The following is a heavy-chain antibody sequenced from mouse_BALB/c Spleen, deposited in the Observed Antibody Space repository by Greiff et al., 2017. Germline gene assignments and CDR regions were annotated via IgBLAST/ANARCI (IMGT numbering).Heavy chain of an antibody. CDR3: TRDDYVAY. J-gene: IGHJ3*01. CDR2: INPSNGGT. CDR1: GYTFTSYY. Sequence: QVQLKQSGAELVKPGASVKLSCKASGYTFTSYYMYWVKQRPGQGLEWIGEINPSNGGTNFNEKFKSKATLTVDKSSSTAYMQLSSLTSEDSAVYYCTRDDYVAYWGQGTLVTVSA. V-gene: IGHV1S81*02. D-gene: IGHD2-4*01.